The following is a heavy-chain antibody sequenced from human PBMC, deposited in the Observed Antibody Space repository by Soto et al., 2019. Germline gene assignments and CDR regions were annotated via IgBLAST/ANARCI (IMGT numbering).Heavy chain of an antibody. J-gene: IGHJ6*02. D-gene: IGHD3-10*01. Sequence: PSETLSLTCTVSGGSISSGDYYWSWFRQPPGKGLEWIGYIYYSGSTNYNPSVKSRVTISLDTSRNQFSLKLSSVTAADTAVYYCARHPLTLLRGVNYYNYCGMDVWGQGTTVTVSS. CDR3: ARHPLTLLRGVNYYNYCGMDV. CDR2: IYYSGST. CDR1: GGSISSGDYY. V-gene: IGHV4-61*08.